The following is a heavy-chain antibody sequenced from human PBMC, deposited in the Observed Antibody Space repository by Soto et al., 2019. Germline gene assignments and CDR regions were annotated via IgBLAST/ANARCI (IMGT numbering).Heavy chain of an antibody. CDR3: ESRAPSGKGGGGWFDP. V-gene: IGHV3-13*01. CDR2: IGTQHDT. D-gene: IGHD3-16*01. Sequence: DVQLVESGGGLVQPGGSLRLSCAASGLTFSAFDMHWVRQTTGKGLEWVAAIGTQHDTYYPDSVKGRFTISRENAKNSLYLKRTGRGAGARAVYYCESRAPSGKGGGGWFDPWGQGTLVTVSS. CDR1: GLTFSAFD. J-gene: IGHJ5*02.